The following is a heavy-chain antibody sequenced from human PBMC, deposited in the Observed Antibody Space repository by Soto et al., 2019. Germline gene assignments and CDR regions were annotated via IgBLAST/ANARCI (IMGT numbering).Heavy chain of an antibody. CDR3: VRDGHGEKEFDS. D-gene: IGHD3-3*01. V-gene: IGHV3-53*01. CDR2: IYSGGST. Sequence: PGGSLRLSCAASGFTVSSNYMSWVRQAPGKGLEWVSVIYSGGSTYYADSVKGRFTISRDNSKNTLYLQMNSLRAEDTGVYYCVRDGHGEKEFDSWGQGTLVTVS. J-gene: IGHJ4*02. CDR1: GFTVSSNY.